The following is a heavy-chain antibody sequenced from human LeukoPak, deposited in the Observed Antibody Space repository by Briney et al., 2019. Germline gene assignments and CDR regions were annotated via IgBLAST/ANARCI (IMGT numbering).Heavy chain of an antibody. D-gene: IGHD6-6*01. V-gene: IGHV4-38-2*01. J-gene: IGHJ4*02. CDR3: ARSSIAARRDFDY. CDR1: GYSISSGYC. CDR2: IYHSGST. Sequence: LETLSLTCAVSGYSISSGYCWGCIRQPPGKGLEGIGSIYHSGSTYYNPSLKSRVTISVDTSKNQFSLKLSSVTAADTAVYYCARSSIAARRDFDYWGQGTLVTVSS.